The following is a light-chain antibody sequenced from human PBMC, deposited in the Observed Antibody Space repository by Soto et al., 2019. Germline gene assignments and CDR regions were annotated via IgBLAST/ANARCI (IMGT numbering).Light chain of an antibody. CDR1: QTIGSY. CDR3: QESYSSLWT. CDR2: AAS. Sequence: DIQMTQSPSSLSASVGDRVTITCRASQTIGSYLNWYQHKPGKAPNLLIYAASTLQNAVPSRFGGSGSGTDFTRTISSLQPEDFATYYCQESYSSLWTFGQGTKVEIK. V-gene: IGKV1-39*01. J-gene: IGKJ1*01.